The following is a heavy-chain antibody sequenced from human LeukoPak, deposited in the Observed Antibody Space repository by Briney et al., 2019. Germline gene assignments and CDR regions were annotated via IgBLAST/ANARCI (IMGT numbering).Heavy chain of an antibody. CDR2: IKQDGSEK. V-gene: IGHV3-7*01. CDR1: GFTFSSHW. J-gene: IGHJ4*02. Sequence: GGSLRLSCAASGFTFSSHWMSWVRQAPGKGLEWVANIKQDGSEKYYVDSVKGRFTISRDNAKNSLYLQMNSQRAEDTAVYYCAGVSGYYDILTGFDYWGQGTLVTVSS. D-gene: IGHD3-9*01. CDR3: AGVSGYYDILTGFDY.